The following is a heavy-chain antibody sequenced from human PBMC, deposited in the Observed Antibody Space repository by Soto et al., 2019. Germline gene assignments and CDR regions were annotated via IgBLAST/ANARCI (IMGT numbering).Heavy chain of an antibody. V-gene: IGHV4-59*01. D-gene: IGHD2-15*01. CDR2: IYYSGSA. CDR1: GGSISNYY. J-gene: IGHJ4*02. Sequence: QVQLQESGPGLVKPSETLSLTCTVSGGSISNYYWSWIRQPPGKGLEWIGYIYYSGSANYNPSLKSPVTISVDTSKNQFSLKLSSVTAADTAVYYCARAGAATLSDFWGQGTLVTVSS. CDR3: ARAGAATLSDF.